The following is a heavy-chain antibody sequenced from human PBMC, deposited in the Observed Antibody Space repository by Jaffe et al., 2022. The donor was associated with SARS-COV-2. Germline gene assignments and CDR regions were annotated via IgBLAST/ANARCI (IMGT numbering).Heavy chain of an antibody. Sequence: QVQLQESGPGLVKPSQTLSLTCTVSGGSISSGSYYWSWIRQPAGKGLEWIGRIYTSGSTNYNPSLKSRVTISVDTSKNQFSLKLSSVTAADTAVYYCAREMGNWNYGPRQYYFDYWGQGTLVTVSS. CDR3: AREMGNWNYGPRQYYFDY. CDR2: IYTSGST. V-gene: IGHV4-61*02. D-gene: IGHD1-7*01. J-gene: IGHJ4*02. CDR1: GGSISSGSYY.